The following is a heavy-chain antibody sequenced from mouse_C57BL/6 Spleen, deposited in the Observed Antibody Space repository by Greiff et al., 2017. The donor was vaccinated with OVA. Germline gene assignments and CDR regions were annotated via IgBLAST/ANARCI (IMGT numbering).Heavy chain of an antibody. J-gene: IGHJ2*01. CDR3: ARHRTGVTDY. D-gene: IGHD4-1*01. CDR1: GFTFSSYG. Sequence: DVMLVESGGDLVKPGGSLKLSCAASGFTFSSYGMSWVRQTPDKRLEWVATISSGGSYTYYPDSVKGRFTISRDNAKNTLYLQMSSLKSEDTAMYYCARHRTGVTDYWGQGTTLTVSS. V-gene: IGHV5-6*02. CDR2: ISSGGSYT.